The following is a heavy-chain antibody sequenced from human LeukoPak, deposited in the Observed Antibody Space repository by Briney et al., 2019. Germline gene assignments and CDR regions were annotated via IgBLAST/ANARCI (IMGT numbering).Heavy chain of an antibody. CDR2: IYHSGCT. Sequence: PSETLSLTCTVSGGSINTYYWNWIRQPPGKGLEWIGYIYHSGCTYYNPSLKSRVTISVDRSKNQFSLKLSSVTAADTAVYYCARGEGAGLFDYWGQGTLVTVSS. CDR3: ARGEGAGLFDY. D-gene: IGHD3-16*01. V-gene: IGHV4-59*12. CDR1: GGSINTYY. J-gene: IGHJ4*02.